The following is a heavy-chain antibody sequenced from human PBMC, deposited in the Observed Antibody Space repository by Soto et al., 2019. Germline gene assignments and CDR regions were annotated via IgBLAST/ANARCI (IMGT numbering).Heavy chain of an antibody. CDR2: VSHDGRNT. J-gene: IGHJ4*02. V-gene: IGHV3-30*18. D-gene: IGHD6-19*01. Sequence: VQLVESGGGVVQPGRSLRLSRAASGFTFSDYTMHWVRQAPGKGLEWVAVVSHDGRNTHYADSVKGRFTISRDSSKNTVSLEMTSLRAEDTAVYYCAKGGRQWLVTSDFNYWGQGALVTVSS. CDR1: GFTFSDYT. CDR3: AKGGRQWLVTSDFNY.